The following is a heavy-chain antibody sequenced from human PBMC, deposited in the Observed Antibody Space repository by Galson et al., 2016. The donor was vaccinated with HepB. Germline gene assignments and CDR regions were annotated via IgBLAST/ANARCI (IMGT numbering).Heavy chain of an antibody. D-gene: IGHD2-15*01. J-gene: IGHJ6*02. Sequence: SLRLSCAASGFTFSSYSLNWVRQAPGKGLEWVSFISSNNYIYYADSVQGQFTISRDNAKNSLYLQMHSLRAEDTAVYYCAKDTGHCSGGVYYSPRGMDVWGQGTTVTVSS. CDR3: AKDTGHCSGGVYYSPRGMDV. CDR1: GFTFSSYS. V-gene: IGHV3-21*01. CDR2: ISSNNYI.